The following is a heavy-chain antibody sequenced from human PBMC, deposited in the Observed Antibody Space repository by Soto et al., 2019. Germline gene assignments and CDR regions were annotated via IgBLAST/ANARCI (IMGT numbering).Heavy chain of an antibody. Sequence: QVQLVQSGAEVKKPGSSVKVSCKASGGTFSSFTISWVRQAPGQGLEWMGGIIPIYGTANYAQKFQGRVTITADASTRTAYMELSILRSEDTAVYYWAKDRRADWESYYYYAMDVWGQGPTVTVSS. CDR1: GGTFSSFT. J-gene: IGHJ6*02. D-gene: IGHD1-26*01. CDR2: IIPIYGTA. V-gene: IGHV1-69*01. CDR3: AKDRRADWESYYYYAMDV.